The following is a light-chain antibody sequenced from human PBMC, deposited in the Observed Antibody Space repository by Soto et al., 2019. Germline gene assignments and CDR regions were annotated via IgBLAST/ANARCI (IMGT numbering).Light chain of an antibody. CDR2: DAS. CDR1: EDVSSK. CDR3: LQYDTWPPGT. Sequence: IFMTQSPATLSVSPGGRAPLSCRASEDVSSKLAWYQQKPGLPPRLVIYDASTRATGIPGRFGGSGSGKGFTLTISGLQSEDFANYYGLQYDTWPPGTFGQGTKVEI. V-gene: IGKV3-15*01. J-gene: IGKJ1*01.